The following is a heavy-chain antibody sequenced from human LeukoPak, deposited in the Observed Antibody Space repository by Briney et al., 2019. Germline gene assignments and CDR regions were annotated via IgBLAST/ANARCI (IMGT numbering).Heavy chain of an antibody. CDR1: GFTFSSYA. Sequence: GGSLRLSCAASGFTFSSYAMSWVRQAPGKGLEWVSAISGSGGSTYYADSVKGRFTISRDNSKNTLYLQMNSLRAEDTAVYYCAKEALSSGLGQAGSGYSSSWYSGWGQGTLVTVSS. V-gene: IGHV3-23*01. J-gene: IGHJ4*02. D-gene: IGHD6-13*01. CDR2: ISGSGGST. CDR3: AKEALSSGLGQAGSGYSSSWYSG.